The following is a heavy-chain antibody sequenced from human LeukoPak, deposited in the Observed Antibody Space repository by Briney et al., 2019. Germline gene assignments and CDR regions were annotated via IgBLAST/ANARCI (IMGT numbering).Heavy chain of an antibody. CDR3: ARGYLRFLEWLLDPDYYGMDV. CDR1: GSVSSDYA. J-gene: IGHJ6*02. D-gene: IGHD3-3*01. CDR2: INPNSGGT. Sequence: ASVKVSCEVSGSVSSDYAVHWVCQAPGRGLEWMGRINPNSGGTNYAQKFQGWVTMTRDTSISTAYMELSRLRSDDTAVYYCARGYLRFLEWLLDPDYYGMDVWGQGTTVTVSS. V-gene: IGHV1-2*04.